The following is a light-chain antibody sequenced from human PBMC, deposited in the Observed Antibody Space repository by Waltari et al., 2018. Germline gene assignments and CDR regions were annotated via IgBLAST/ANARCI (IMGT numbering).Light chain of an antibody. Sequence: QSALTQPASVSGSPGQSITISCTGTSSDVGGYNYVSWYQQHPGKDPKLLIYNVSNRPSGVSTRFAGYRSGNTASLTISGLQAEDEADYYCSSYISSSTLELFGGGTSLTVL. J-gene: IGLJ2*01. CDR1: SSDVGGYNY. CDR2: NVS. CDR3: SSYISSSTLEL. V-gene: IGLV2-14*03.